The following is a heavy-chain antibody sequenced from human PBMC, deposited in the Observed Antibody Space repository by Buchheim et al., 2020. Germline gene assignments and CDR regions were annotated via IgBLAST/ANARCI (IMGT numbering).Heavy chain of an antibody. CDR1: GFSFSTEN. CDR3: AKSLGSSWLHY. V-gene: IGHV3-48*04. CDR2: ISKSSSPI. D-gene: IGHD6-13*01. Sequence: DVQLVESGGGLVQPGGSLRLSCAASGFSFSTENMYCFRQAPGKGLEWVAYISKSSSPIVYADSVKARFTISRDNAKNSLYLQMNSLRAEDTGIYYCAKSLGSSWLHYWGRGTL. J-gene: IGHJ4*02.